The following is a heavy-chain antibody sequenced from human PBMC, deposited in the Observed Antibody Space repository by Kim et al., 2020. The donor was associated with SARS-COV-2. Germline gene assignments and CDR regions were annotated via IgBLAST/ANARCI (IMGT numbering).Heavy chain of an antibody. CDR3: SREQPLHYYYYYMDG. D-gene: IGHD6-13*01. Sequence: SETLSLTCTVSGGSISSYYWSWIRQPPGKGLEWIGYIYYSGGTNYNPSLKSRVTISVDTSKNQFSLKLSSVTAADTAVYYCSREQPLHYYYYYMDGWGKG. J-gene: IGHJ6*03. V-gene: IGHV4-59*01. CDR2: IYYSGGT. CDR1: GGSISSYY.